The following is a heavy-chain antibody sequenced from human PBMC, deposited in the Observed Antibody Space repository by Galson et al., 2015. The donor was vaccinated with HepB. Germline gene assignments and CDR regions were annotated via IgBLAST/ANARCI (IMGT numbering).Heavy chain of an antibody. CDR3: TTGWKEINPYDSSGYYRDY. CDR2: IKSKTDGGTT. CDR1: GFTFSNAW. Sequence: SLRLSCAASGFTFSNAWMSWVRQAPGKGLEWVGRIKSKTDGGTTDYAAPVKGRFTISRDDSKNTLYLQMNSLKTEDTAVYYCTTGWKEINPYDSSGYYRDYWGQGTLDTVSS. V-gene: IGHV3-15*01. J-gene: IGHJ4*02. D-gene: IGHD3-22*01.